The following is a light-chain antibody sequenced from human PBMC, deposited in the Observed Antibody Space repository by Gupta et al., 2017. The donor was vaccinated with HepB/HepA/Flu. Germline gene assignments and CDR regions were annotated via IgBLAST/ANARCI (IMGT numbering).Light chain of an antibody. V-gene: IGKV3-20*01. CDR3: QQYDSLPWT. Sequence: EVVLTQSPGTLSLSPGESATLSCRASQSVKSDFFVWFQQRPGQTPRLLIYGGSTRATGIPDRFSGSGSGTDFTLTICRLEPEDFAVYYCQQYDSLPWTIGQGTKVEI. CDR1: QSVKSDF. CDR2: GGS. J-gene: IGKJ1*01.